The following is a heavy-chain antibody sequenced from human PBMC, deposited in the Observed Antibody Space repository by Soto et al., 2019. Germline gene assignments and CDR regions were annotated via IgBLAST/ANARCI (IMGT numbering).Heavy chain of an antibody. CDR1: GFTFSGSA. CDR2: IRSKANSYAT. V-gene: IGHV3-73*01. J-gene: IGHJ4*02. Sequence: GGSLRLSCAASGFTFSGSAMHWVRQASGKGLEWVGRIRSKANSYATAYAASVKGRFTISRDDSKNTAYLQMNSLKTEDTAVYYCTRHAYTSSSGYHGVVLDWGQGTLVTVSS. CDR3: TRHAYTSSSGYHGVVLD. D-gene: IGHD3-22*01.